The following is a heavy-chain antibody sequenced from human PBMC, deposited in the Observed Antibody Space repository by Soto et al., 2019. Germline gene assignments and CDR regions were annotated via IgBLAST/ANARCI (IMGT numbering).Heavy chain of an antibody. D-gene: IGHD6-13*01. CDR3: AKTPLTSYSSSWCFDY. Sequence: SGGSLRLSCAASGFTFSSYGMHWVRQAPGKGLEWVAVISYDGSNKYYADSVKGRFTISRDNSKNTLYLQMNSLRAEDTAVYYCAKTPLTSYSSSWCFDYWGQGTLVTVSS. V-gene: IGHV3-30*18. J-gene: IGHJ4*02. CDR2: ISYDGSNK. CDR1: GFTFSSYG.